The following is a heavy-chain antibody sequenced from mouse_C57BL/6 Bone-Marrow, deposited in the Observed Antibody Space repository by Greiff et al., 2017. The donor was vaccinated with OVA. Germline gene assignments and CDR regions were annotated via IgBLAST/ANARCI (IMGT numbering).Heavy chain of an antibody. J-gene: IGHJ3*01. Sequence: VKLQESGPGLVQPSQSLSITCTASGFSLTSYGVHWVRQSPGKGLEWMGVISRGGSTDYYAAFMSRLSITKDNSKSQVFCKMNSLQADDTAIYYCAKGNWAWFAYWGQGTLVTVSA. CDR1: GFSLTSYG. V-gene: IGHV2-5*01. CDR2: ISRGGST. CDR3: AKGNWAWFAY. D-gene: IGHD4-1*01.